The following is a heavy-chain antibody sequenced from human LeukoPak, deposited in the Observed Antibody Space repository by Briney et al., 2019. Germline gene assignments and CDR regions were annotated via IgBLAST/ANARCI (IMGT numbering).Heavy chain of an antibody. CDR3: ARIYGYFDY. Sequence: GGSLRLSCAASGFSFSTYAMSWVRQAPGKGLEWVSSISGSGTTTYYADSVRGRFTFCRDSSKNTLYLQMNNLRPEDTAVYYCARIYGYFDYWGQGTLGTVSS. V-gene: IGHV3-23*01. D-gene: IGHD5-18*01. J-gene: IGHJ4*02. CDR1: GFSFSTYA. CDR2: ISGSGTTT.